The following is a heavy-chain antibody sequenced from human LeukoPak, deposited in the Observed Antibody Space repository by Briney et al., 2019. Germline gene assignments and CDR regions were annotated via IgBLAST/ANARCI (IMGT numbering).Heavy chain of an antibody. V-gene: IGHV1-69*04. Sequence: GASVKVSCKASGGTFSSYAISWERQAPGQGLEWMGRIIPILGIANYAQKFQGRVTITADKSTSTAYMELSSLRSEDTAVYYCARVGDHDAFDIWGQGTMVTVSS. CDR3: ARVGDHDAFDI. CDR1: GGTFSSYA. CDR2: IIPILGIA. J-gene: IGHJ3*02.